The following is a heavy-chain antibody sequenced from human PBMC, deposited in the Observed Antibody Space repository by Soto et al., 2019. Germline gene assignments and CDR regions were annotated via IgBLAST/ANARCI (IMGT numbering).Heavy chain of an antibody. D-gene: IGHD1-26*01. CDR2: IYYSGST. J-gene: IGHJ4*02. CDR3: ARGWHSGSYLGGLGEFDY. CDR1: GGSISSGGYY. Sequence: QVQLQESGPGLVKPSQTLSLTCTVSGGSISSGGYYWSWIRQHPGKGLEWIGYIYYSGSTYYNPSLKSRVTISVDTSKNQCSLKLSSVTAADTAVYYCARGWHSGSYLGGLGEFDYWGQGTLVTVSS. V-gene: IGHV4-31*03.